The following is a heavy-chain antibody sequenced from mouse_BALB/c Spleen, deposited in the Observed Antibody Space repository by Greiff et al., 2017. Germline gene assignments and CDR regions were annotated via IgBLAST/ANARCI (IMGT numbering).Heavy chain of an antibody. D-gene: IGHD2-1*01. CDR3: AREGVIYYGNYDYAMDY. J-gene: IGHJ4*01. Sequence: QVQLKESGPGLVAPSQSLSITCTVSGFSLTGYGVNWVRQPPGKGLEWLGMIWGDGSTDYNSALKSRLSISKDNSKSQVFLKMNSLQTDDTARYYCAREGVIYYGNYDYAMDYWGQGTSVTVSS. CDR1: GFSLTGYG. V-gene: IGHV2-6-7*01. CDR2: IWGDGST.